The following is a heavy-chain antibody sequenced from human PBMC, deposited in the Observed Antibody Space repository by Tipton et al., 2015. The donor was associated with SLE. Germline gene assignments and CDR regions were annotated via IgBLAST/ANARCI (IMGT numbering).Heavy chain of an antibody. CDR1: GGSISSYY. D-gene: IGHD4-17*01. Sequence: TLSLTCTVSGGSISSYYWSRIRQPPGKGLEWIGYIYYSGSTNYNPSLKSRVTISVDTSKYQFSLKLSSVTAADTAVYYCARGSYGDYTVHFDYWGQGTLVSVSS. J-gene: IGHJ4*02. CDR3: ARGSYGDYTVHFDY. V-gene: IGHV4-59*01. CDR2: IYYSGST.